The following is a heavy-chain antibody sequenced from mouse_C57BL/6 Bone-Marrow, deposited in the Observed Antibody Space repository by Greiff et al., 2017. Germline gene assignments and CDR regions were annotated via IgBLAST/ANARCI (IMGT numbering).Heavy chain of an antibody. V-gene: IGHV1-55*01. CDR1: GYTFTRHW. Sequence: QVQLQQPGAELVKPGASVKMSCKAFGYTFTRHWITRVKQRPGQGLEWIGDIYPGSGSTNNNEKFKSKATLTVDQSSSTAYMQLSSLTSEDSAVYYCARGDYDLFAYWGQGTLVTVSA. CDR2: IYPGSGST. D-gene: IGHD2-4*01. J-gene: IGHJ3*01. CDR3: ARGDYDLFAY.